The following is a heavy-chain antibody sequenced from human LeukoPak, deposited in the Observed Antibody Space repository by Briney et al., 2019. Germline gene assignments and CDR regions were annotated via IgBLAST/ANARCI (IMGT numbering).Heavy chain of an antibody. V-gene: IGHV4-38-2*02. CDR2: IYHSGST. CDR3: ARVPGPNWFDP. Sequence: SETLSLTCTVSAYSISSGYYWGWIRQPPGKGLEWIGSIYHSGSTYYNSSLQSRVTISVDTSKNQFSLRLRSATAADTAMYYCARVPGPNWFDPWGRGTLVIVSS. J-gene: IGHJ5*02. CDR1: AYSISSGYY.